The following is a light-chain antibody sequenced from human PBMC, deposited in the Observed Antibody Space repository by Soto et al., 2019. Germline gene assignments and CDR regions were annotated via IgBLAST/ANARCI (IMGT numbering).Light chain of an antibody. Sequence: EIVLTQSPGTLSLSPGERATLSCRASQTISKNYLAWYQQKPGQAPRPLIYHASTRAAGIPDRFSGRRSGTVFTADISRLEPEDVAVYFCQQYASSPLTFGGGPKVEI. CDR2: HAS. CDR3: QQYASSPLT. V-gene: IGKV3-20*01. CDR1: QTISKNY. J-gene: IGKJ4*01.